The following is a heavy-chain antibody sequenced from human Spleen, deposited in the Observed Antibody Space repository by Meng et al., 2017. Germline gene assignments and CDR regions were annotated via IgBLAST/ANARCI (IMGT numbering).Heavy chain of an antibody. Sequence: SETLSLTCAVSGYSISSGYYWGWIRQPPEKGLEWIGSFSHSGSSSYNPSLKSRVTISVDMSKNQFSLKLGSVTAADTAVYFCVLLPSPNGPETGYWGQGTLVTVSS. CDR2: FSHSGSS. D-gene: IGHD2/OR15-2a*01. J-gene: IGHJ4*02. CDR3: VLLPSPNGPETGY. V-gene: IGHV4-38-2*01. CDR1: GYSISSGYY.